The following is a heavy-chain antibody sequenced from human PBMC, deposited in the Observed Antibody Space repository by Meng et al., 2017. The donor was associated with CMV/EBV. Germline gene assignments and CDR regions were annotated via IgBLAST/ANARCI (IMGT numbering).Heavy chain of an antibody. CDR3: ARDGGLIAAAGTFDY. CDR1: GFTFSLSG. D-gene: IGHD6-13*01. Sequence: GGSLRLSCAASGFTFSLSGMHWVRQAPGKGLEWVANIKQDGSEKYYVDSVKGRFTISRDNAKNSLYLQMNSLRAEDTAVYYCARDGGLIAAAGTFDYWGQGTLVTVSS. CDR2: IKQDGSEK. J-gene: IGHJ4*02. V-gene: IGHV3-7*01.